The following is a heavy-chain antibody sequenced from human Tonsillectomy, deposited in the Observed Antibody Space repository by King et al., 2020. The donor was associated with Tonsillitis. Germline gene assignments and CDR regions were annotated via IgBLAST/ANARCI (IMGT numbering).Heavy chain of an antibody. J-gene: IGHJ5*02. CDR1: GGSMSSYY. CDR3: ARDRVYFGELPSSGWFDP. D-gene: IGHD3-10*01. V-gene: IGHV4-4*07. CDR2: IYTSGST. Sequence: VQLQESGPGLVKPSETLSLTCTVSGGSMSSYYWSWIRQPAGKGLEWIGRIYTSGSTNYTPSLKSRVTMSVDTSKNEFSLKLSSLTAADTAVYYCARDRVYFGELPSSGWFDPWGQGILVTVSS.